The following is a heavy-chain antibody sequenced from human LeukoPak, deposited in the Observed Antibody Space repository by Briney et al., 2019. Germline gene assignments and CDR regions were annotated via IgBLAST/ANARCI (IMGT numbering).Heavy chain of an antibody. CDR3: AKVLSGGQDY. CDR1: GFTFSSYA. Sequence: GGSLRLSCAASGFTFSSYAMSWVRQAPGKGLEWVSTIGGGGEYTYYADSVKGRFIISRDNSKNTFYLQMNSLRAEDTAVYYCAKVLSGGQDYWGQGTLVTVFS. V-gene: IGHV3-23*01. CDR2: IGGGGEYT. D-gene: IGHD7-27*01. J-gene: IGHJ4*02.